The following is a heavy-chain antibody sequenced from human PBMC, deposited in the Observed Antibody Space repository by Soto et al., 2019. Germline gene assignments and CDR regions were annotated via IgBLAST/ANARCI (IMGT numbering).Heavy chain of an antibody. Sequence: SETLSLTCTVSGGSISSSSYYWGWIRQPPGKGLEWIGSIYYSGSTYYNPSLKSRVTISVDTSKNQFSLKLSSVTAADTAVYYCARRLYGDYYFDYWGQGTLVTVSS. CDR1: GGSISSSSYY. CDR3: ARRLYGDYYFDY. J-gene: IGHJ4*02. D-gene: IGHD4-17*01. V-gene: IGHV4-39*01. CDR2: IYYSGST.